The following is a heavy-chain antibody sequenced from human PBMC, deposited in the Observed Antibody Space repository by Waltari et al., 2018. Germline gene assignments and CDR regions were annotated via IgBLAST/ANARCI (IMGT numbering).Heavy chain of an antibody. CDR1: IGSFSDYY. Sequence: QVQLQQWGAGLLKPSETLSLTCAVYIGSFSDYYWTWIRQPPGKGLAWFGEINHNGNTNYIPSLKSRVTISVDTSKNQFSLNLISVTAADTAVYYCARVGGAANSWGQGTLVTVSS. J-gene: IGHJ4*02. CDR3: ARVGGAANS. CDR2: INHNGNT. V-gene: IGHV4-34*01. D-gene: IGHD1-26*01.